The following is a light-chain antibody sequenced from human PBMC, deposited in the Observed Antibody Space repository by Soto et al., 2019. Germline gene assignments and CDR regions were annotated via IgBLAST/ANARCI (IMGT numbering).Light chain of an antibody. J-gene: IGKJ1*01. Sequence: SVLTHSPGTLSLSPGERTTLSCMASQSVVSSYLAWYQQKPGQAPRLLIYGASSRATGIPDRFSGSGSGTDFTLTISRLEPEDFAVYYCQQYGSSPSFGQGTKVDI. CDR2: GAS. V-gene: IGKV3-20*01. CDR1: QSVVSSY. CDR3: QQYGSSPS.